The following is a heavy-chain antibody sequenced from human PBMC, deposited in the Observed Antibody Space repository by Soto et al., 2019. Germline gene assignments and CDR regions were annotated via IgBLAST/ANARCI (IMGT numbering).Heavy chain of an antibody. CDR1: GGTFSSYA. D-gene: IGHD2-2*01. Sequence: SVKVSCKASGGTFSSYAISWVRQAPGQGLEWMGGIIPIFGTANYAQKFQGRVTITADESTSTAYMELSSLRSEDTAVYYCARGWACSSTSCYSGWFDPWGQGTLVTVSS. CDR3: ARGWACSSTSCYSGWFDP. V-gene: IGHV1-69*13. CDR2: IIPIFGTA. J-gene: IGHJ5*02.